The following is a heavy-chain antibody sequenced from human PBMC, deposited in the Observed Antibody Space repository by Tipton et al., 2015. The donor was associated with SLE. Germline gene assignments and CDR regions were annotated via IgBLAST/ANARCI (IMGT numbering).Heavy chain of an antibody. D-gene: IGHD2-15*01. V-gene: IGHV5-51*03. CDR2: IYPGDSDT. J-gene: IGHJ5*02. CDR1: GYSFTSYW. CDR3: ARCFTPYSQCFDP. Sequence: QLVQSGPEVKKPGESLNISCKGSGYSFTSYWIGWVRQMPGKGLEWMGIIYPGDSDTRYSPSFHGQVTISADKSISTAYLQWSSLKASDTAMYYSARCFTPYSQCFDPWGQGTLVTVSS.